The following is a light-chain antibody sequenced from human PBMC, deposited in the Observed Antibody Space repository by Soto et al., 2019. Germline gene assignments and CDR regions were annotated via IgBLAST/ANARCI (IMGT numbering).Light chain of an antibody. CDR2: EVS. J-gene: IGLJ1*01. V-gene: IGLV2-14*01. CDR3: SSYISRSRV. CDR1: SSDVGGYNY. Sequence: QSALTQPASVSGSPGQSITISCTGTSSDVGGYNYVSWYQQHPGKAPKLMIYEVSNRPSGVSNRFSSSKSGNTASLTISGLQAEDEADYYCSSYISRSRVFGTGTKLTVL.